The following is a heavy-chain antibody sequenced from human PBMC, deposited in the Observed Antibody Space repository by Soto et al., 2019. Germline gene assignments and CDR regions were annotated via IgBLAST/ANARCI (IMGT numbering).Heavy chain of an antibody. CDR2: IYYSGST. J-gene: IGHJ5*02. V-gene: IGHV4-59*01. CDR3: ARSEARNYYDFWSGYVLGWFDP. Sequence: PSETLSLTCTVSGGSISSYYWSWIRQPPGKGLEWIGYIYYSGSTNYNPSLRSRVTISVDTSKNQFSLKLSSVTAADTAVYYCARSEARNYYDFWSGYVLGWFDPWGQGTLVTVSS. CDR1: GGSISSYY. D-gene: IGHD3-3*01.